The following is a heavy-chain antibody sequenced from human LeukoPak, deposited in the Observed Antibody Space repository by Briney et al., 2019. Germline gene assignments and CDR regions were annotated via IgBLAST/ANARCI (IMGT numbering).Heavy chain of an antibody. Sequence: SETLSLTCAVYGGSFSGYYWSWIRQPPGKGLEWIGEINHSGSTNYNPSLKSRATISVDTSKNQFSLKLSSVTAADTAVYYCARGGVGSTPGYFDYWGQGALVTVSS. J-gene: IGHJ4*02. CDR1: GGSFSGYY. CDR2: INHSGST. CDR3: ARGGVGSTPGYFDY. V-gene: IGHV4-34*01. D-gene: IGHD1-26*01.